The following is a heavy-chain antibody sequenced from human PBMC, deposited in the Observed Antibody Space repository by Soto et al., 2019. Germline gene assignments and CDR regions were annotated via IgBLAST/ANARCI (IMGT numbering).Heavy chain of an antibody. V-gene: IGHV2-5*02. CDR1: GFSLSTSGVG. Sequence: QITLKESGPTLVKPTQTLTLTCTFSGFSLSTSGVGVGWIRQPPGKALEWLALIYWDDDKRYSPSLKSRLTISKDSSKHQVVLTMTNMDPVDTATYYGAHRQPYCGSNCYSGFDYWGQGTLVTVSS. CDR3: AHRQPYCGSNCYSGFDY. J-gene: IGHJ4*02. CDR2: IYWDDDK. D-gene: IGHD2-21*02.